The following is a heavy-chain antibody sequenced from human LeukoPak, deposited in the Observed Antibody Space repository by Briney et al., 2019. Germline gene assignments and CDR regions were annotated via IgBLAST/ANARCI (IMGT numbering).Heavy chain of an antibody. CDR2: INHSGST. V-gene: IGHV4-30-2*01. CDR1: GGSISSGGYS. Sequence: SETLSLTCAVSGGSISSGGYSWSWIRQPPGKGLEWIGYINHSGSTNYNPSLKSRVTISVDTSKNQFSLKLSSVTAADTAVYYCARGNNRFDPWGQGTLVTVSS. D-gene: IGHD1/OR15-1a*01. J-gene: IGHJ5*02. CDR3: ARGNNRFDP.